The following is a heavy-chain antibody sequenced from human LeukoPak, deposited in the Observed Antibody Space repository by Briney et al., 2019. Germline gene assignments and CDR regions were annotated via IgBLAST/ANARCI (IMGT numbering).Heavy chain of an antibody. CDR2: IRYDGSNK. Sequence: GGSLRLSCAASGITFSSYGMSWVRQAPGKGLEWVAFIRYDGSNKYYADSVKGRFTISRDNSKNTLYLQMNSLRAEDTAVYYCAKDLGEYYYDSSGFDYWGQGTLVTVSS. CDR3: AKDLGEYYYDSSGFDY. V-gene: IGHV3-30*02. CDR1: GITFSSYG. D-gene: IGHD3-22*01. J-gene: IGHJ4*02.